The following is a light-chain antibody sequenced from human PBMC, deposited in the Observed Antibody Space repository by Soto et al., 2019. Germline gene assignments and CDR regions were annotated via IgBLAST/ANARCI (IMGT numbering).Light chain of an antibody. Sequence: DIQMTQSPSSLSASVGDRVTITCRASQTISSYLNWYQQRPGKAPKLLIYAASSLQSGVPSRFSGSGSGTDVTLTISNLQPEDFATYYCQQSHGIPYTFGQGTKLEIK. CDR2: AAS. V-gene: IGKV1-39*01. J-gene: IGKJ2*01. CDR1: QTISSY. CDR3: QQSHGIPYT.